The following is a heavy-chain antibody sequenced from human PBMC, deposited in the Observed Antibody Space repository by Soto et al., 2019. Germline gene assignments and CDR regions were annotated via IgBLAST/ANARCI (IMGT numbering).Heavy chain of an antibody. V-gene: IGHV3-23*01. CDR3: AKGVLGYCSSNSCYAYDF. J-gene: IGHJ4*02. D-gene: IGHD2-2*01. Sequence: PGGSLRLSCAASGFTFSDSAMSWVRQAPGKGLEWVSAITGSGGNTFYADSVKGRFTISRDNSKSTLFLQMHSLRAEDTAVYYCAKGVLGYCSSNSCYAYDFWGQGTLVTVSS. CDR1: GFTFSDSA. CDR2: ITGSGGNT.